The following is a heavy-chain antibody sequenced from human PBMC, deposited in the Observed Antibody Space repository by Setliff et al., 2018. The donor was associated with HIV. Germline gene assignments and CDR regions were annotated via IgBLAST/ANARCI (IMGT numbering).Heavy chain of an antibody. J-gene: IGHJ3*02. V-gene: IGHV1-69*05. CDR3: TRAAGFEELLHGFDI. Sequence: RASVKVSCKASGYTFTSYYIHWVRQAPGQGLEWMGGIIPIFATANYAQKFQGRVTINTDESTSTAYMEVTSLTSEDTAVYYCTRAAGFEELLHGFDIWGQGTMVTVSS. CDR1: GYTFTSYY. D-gene: IGHD3-10*01. CDR2: IIPIFATA.